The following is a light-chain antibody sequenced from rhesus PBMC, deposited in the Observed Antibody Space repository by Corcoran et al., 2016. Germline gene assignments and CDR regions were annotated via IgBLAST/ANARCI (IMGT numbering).Light chain of an antibody. Sequence: EIVMTQSPATLSLSPGERATLSCRASQSVSSYVAWYQQKHEQAPRLLIYGASSRAQGIPDRFSGSGSGTDFPIIISSMEPEDVGVDYCQQYNNWYSFGQGTKVEIK. CDR3: QQYNNWYS. CDR2: GAS. V-gene: IGKV3S9*01. J-gene: IGKJ2*01. CDR1: QSVSSY.